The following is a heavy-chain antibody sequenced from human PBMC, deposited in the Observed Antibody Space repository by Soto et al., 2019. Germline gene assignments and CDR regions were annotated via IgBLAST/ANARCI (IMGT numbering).Heavy chain of an antibody. CDR3: AKDTVPVATPWFDP. J-gene: IGHJ5*02. D-gene: IGHD2-2*01. CDR2: LSGSGGST. Sequence: PGGSLRLSCAASGFTFSNYAMSWVRQAPGKGLEWVSTLSGSGGSTYYADSVKGRSTISRDNSKNTLYLQMNSLRAEDTAVYYCAKDTVPVATPWFDPWGQGTLVTVSS. V-gene: IGHV3-23*01. CDR1: GFTFSNYA.